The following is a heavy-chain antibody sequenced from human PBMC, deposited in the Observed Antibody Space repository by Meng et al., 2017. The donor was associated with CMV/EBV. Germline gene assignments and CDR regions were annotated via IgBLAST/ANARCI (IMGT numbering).Heavy chain of an antibody. Sequence: CAASGFSFSSYAFHWVRQAPGKGLEWVALISNDGNNEHNADSVKGRFTISRDNAKNSLYLQMNSLRAEDTAVYYCASRPYNWNYFDYWGQGTLVTVSS. V-gene: IGHV3-30*04. CDR1: GFSFSSYA. CDR2: ISNDGNNE. CDR3: ASRPYNWNYFDY. J-gene: IGHJ4*02. D-gene: IGHD1-20*01.